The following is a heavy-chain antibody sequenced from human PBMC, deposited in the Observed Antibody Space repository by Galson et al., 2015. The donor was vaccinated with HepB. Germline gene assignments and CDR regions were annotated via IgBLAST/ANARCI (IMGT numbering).Heavy chain of an antibody. CDR1: GGTFSSYA. CDR2: IIPIFGTA. D-gene: IGHD3/OR15-3a*01. Sequence: SVKVSCRASGGTFSSYAISWVRQAPGQGLEWMGGIIPIFGTANYAQKFQGRVTITADESTSTAYMELSSLRSEDTAVYYCARDNGTGYYMSQLNPFDYWGQGTLVTVSS. V-gene: IGHV1-69*13. J-gene: IGHJ4*02. CDR3: ARDNGTGYYMSQLNPFDY.